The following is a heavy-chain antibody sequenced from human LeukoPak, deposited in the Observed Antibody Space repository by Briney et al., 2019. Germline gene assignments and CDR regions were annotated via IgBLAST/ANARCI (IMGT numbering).Heavy chain of an antibody. D-gene: IGHD3-22*01. V-gene: IGHV5-51*01. CDR1: GYSFSTYW. CDR2: IYPSDSDT. CDR3: ARHKFPDYYDSSGYSYYFDY. Sequence: GESLKISCKGSGYSFSTYWIGWVRQMPGKGLEWMGIIYPSDSDTRYSPSFQGQVTISADKSISTAYLQWSSLKASDTAMYYCARHKFPDYYDSSGYSYYFDYWGQGTLVTVSS. J-gene: IGHJ4*02.